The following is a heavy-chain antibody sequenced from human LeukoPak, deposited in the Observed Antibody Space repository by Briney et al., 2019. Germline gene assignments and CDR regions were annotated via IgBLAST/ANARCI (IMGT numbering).Heavy chain of an antibody. CDR1: GYTFTSYY. J-gene: IGHJ6*02. D-gene: IGHD1-26*01. CDR3: ARSREYYYGMDV. Sequence: GASVKVSCKASGYTFTSYYMHWVRQAPGQGREWMGIINPSGGSTSYAQKFQGRVTMTRDTSTSTVYMELSSLRSDDTAVYYCARSREYYYGMDVWGQGTTVTVSS. CDR2: INPSGGST. V-gene: IGHV1-46*01.